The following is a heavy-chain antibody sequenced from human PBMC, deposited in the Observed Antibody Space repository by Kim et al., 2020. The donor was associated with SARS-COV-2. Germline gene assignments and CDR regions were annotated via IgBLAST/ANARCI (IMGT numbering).Heavy chain of an antibody. D-gene: IGHD2-2*02. J-gene: IGHJ6*03. CDR1: GFTFSDYY. CDR2: ISSSGSTI. CDR3: ARARYCSSTSCYMGAYYYYMDV. Sequence: GGSLRLSCAASGFTFSDYYMSWIRQAPGKGLEWVSYISSSGSTIYYADSVKGRFTISRDNAKNSLYLQMNSLRAEDTAVYYCARARYCSSTSCYMGAYYYYMDVWGKGTTVTVSS. V-gene: IGHV3-11*01.